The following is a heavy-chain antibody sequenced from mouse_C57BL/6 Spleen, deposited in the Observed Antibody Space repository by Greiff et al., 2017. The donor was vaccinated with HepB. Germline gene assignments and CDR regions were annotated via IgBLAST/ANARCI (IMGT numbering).Heavy chain of an antibody. D-gene: IGHD1-3*01. Sequence: QVQLKQSGPELVKPGASVKISCKASGYAFSSSWMNWVKQRPGKGLEWIGRIYPGDGDTNYNGKFKGKATLTADKSSSTAYMQLSSLTSEDSAVYFCARGRFSGYGLFDYWGQGTTLTVSS. J-gene: IGHJ2*01. CDR2: IYPGDGDT. CDR1: GYAFSSSW. CDR3: ARGRFSGYGLFDY. V-gene: IGHV1-82*01.